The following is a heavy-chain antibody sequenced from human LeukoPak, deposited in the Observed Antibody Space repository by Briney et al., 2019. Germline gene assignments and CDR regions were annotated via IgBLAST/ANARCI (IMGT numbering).Heavy chain of an antibody. J-gene: IGHJ4*02. Sequence: GASVKVSFKASGGTFSSYAISWVRQAPGQGLEWMGGIIPIFGTANYAQKFQGRVTITADESTSTAYMELSSLRSEDTAVYYCARSLDYGGNSGHGYWGQGTLVTVSS. CDR3: ARSLDYGGNSGHGY. CDR1: GGTFSSYA. V-gene: IGHV1-69*13. CDR2: IIPIFGTA. D-gene: IGHD4-23*01.